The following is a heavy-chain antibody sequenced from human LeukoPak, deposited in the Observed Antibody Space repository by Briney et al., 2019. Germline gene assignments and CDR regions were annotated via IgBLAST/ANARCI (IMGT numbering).Heavy chain of an antibody. CDR2: ISSSSSYI. CDR1: GFTFSSYS. D-gene: IGHD3-22*01. CDR3: ARVGYYYDSSGSPGLDY. J-gene: IGHJ4*02. V-gene: IGHV3-21*01. Sequence: GGSLRLSCAASGFTFSSYSMNWVRQAPGKGLEWVSSISSSSSYIYYADSVKSRFTISRDNAKNSLYLQMNSLRAEDTAVYYCARVGYYYDSSGSPGLDYWGQGTLVTVSS.